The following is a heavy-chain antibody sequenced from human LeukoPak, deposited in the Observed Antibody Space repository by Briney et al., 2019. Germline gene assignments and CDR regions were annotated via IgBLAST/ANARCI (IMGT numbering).Heavy chain of an antibody. CDR3: AELGITKIGGV. Sequence: GGSLRLSCAASGFTFSSYEMNWVRQAPGEGLEWVSYTISSGSTIYYADSVKGRFTISRDNAKNSLYLQMNSLRSEDTAVYYCAELGITKIGGVWGKGTTVTISS. CDR1: GFTFSSYE. V-gene: IGHV3-48*03. J-gene: IGHJ6*04. CDR2: TISSGSTI. D-gene: IGHD3-10*02.